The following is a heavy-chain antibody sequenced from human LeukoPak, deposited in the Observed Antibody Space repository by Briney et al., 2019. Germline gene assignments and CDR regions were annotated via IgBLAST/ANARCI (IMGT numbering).Heavy chain of an antibody. D-gene: IGHD6-19*01. CDR3: ARGPGIAVAGVFDY. CDR2: ISGYNGQT. V-gene: IGHV1-18*04. CDR1: GYTFTSYG. J-gene: IGHJ4*02. Sequence: GASVKVSCKASGYTFTSYGINWVRQAPGQGLEWMGWISGYNGQTNYVQKMQGRVTMTTDTSTNTAYMELRSLRSDDTAVYYCARGPGIAVAGVFDYWGQGSLVTVSS.